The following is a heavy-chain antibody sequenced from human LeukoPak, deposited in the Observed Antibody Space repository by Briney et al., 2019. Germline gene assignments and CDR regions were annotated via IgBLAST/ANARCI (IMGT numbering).Heavy chain of an antibody. J-gene: IGHJ6*04. CDR3: TRVEKGFWSGFKMDV. D-gene: IGHD3-3*01. Sequence: PGGSLRLSCAASGFTFSSYWMSWVRQAPGKGLEWVANIKQDGSEKYYVDSVKGRFTISRDNAKNSLYLQMNSLRVEDTAVYFCTRVEKGFWSGFKMDVWGKGTTVAVSS. V-gene: IGHV3-7*01. CDR1: GFTFSSYW. CDR2: IKQDGSEK.